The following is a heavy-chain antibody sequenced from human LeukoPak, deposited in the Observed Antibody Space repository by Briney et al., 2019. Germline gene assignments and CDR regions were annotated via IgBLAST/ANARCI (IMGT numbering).Heavy chain of an antibody. V-gene: IGHV4-39*01. D-gene: IGHD3-10*01. CDR1: GGSISSSNW. CDR3: ARRGPHDYYGSGSYYQYYFDY. CDR2: IYYSGST. J-gene: IGHJ4*02. Sequence: SETLSLTCAVSGGSISSSNWWSWVRQPPGKGLEWIGSIYYSGSTYYNPSLKSRVTISVDTSKNQFSLKLSSVTAADTAVYYCARRGPHDYYGSGSYYQYYFDYWGQGTLVTVSS.